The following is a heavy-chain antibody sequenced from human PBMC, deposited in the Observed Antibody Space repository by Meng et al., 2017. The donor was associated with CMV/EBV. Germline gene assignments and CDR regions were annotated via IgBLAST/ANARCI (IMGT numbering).Heavy chain of an antibody. J-gene: IGHJ4*02. CDR3: AKAVATGY. V-gene: IGHV3-23*01. CDR2: IGGSGGST. Sequence: GESLKISCAASGFIFSSYAMSWVRQAPGKGLEWVSAIGGSGGSTYYADTVKGRFTISRDNSKNTLYLQMNDLRAEDTAVYYCAKAVATGYGGQGTLVTVSS. CDR1: GFIFSSYA.